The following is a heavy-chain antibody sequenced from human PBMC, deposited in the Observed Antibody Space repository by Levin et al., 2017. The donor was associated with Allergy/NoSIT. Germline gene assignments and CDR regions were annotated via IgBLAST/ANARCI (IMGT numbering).Heavy chain of an antibody. D-gene: IGHD1-26*01. Sequence: GGSLRLSCAASGFTVSSNYMTWVRQAPGKGLEWVSAIYSGGTTYYADSVKGRFTISRDNSKNTLYLHMNSLRADDTAFYYCARGVGGTYALDYWGQGTLVTVSS. CDR1: GFTVSSNY. V-gene: IGHV3-53*01. CDR2: IYSGGTT. CDR3: ARGVGGTYALDY. J-gene: IGHJ4*02.